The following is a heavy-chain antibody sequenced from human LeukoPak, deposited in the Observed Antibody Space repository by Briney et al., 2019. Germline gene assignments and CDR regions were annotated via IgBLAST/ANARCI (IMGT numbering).Heavy chain of an antibody. V-gene: IGHV1-2*02. J-gene: IGHJ4*02. CDR1: GYTFTGYY. D-gene: IGHD3-3*01. Sequence: ASVKVSCKASGYTFTGYYMHWVRQAPGQGLEWMGWINPNSGGTNYAQKFQGRVTMTRDTSISTAYMELSRLRSDDTAVYYCARGSKRRFLETLADYWGQGTLVTVSS. CDR3: ARGSKRRFLETLADY. CDR2: INPNSGGT.